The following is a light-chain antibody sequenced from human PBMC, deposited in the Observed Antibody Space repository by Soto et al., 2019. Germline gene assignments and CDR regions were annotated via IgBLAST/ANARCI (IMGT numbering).Light chain of an antibody. V-gene: IGKV1-5*01. CDR2: DAS. CDR3: QQYNSYPLT. Sequence: DIQMTQSPSTLSASVGDRVTITCRASQSISSWLAWYQQKPGKAPQLLIYDASSLGSGVPSRFTGSGSGTEFTLTICSLLPDDFATYYCQQYNSYPLTLGGGTKGEIK. CDR1: QSISSW. J-gene: IGKJ4*01.